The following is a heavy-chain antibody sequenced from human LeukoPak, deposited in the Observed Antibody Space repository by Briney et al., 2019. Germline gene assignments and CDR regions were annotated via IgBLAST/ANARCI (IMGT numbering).Heavy chain of an antibody. CDR3: ARRGDTLTDYAFAY. CDR2: IYYSGTT. J-gene: IGHJ4*02. D-gene: IGHD3-9*01. V-gene: IGHV4-39*01. CDR1: GGSINSNSHH. Sequence: SETLSLTCSVSGGSINSNSHHWDWIRQAPGKGLEWIGNIYYSGTTSYNPSLKSRVTISVDTSKNQFSLRLSSVTAADTAVYYYARRGDTLTDYAFAYWRQGTLVTVSS.